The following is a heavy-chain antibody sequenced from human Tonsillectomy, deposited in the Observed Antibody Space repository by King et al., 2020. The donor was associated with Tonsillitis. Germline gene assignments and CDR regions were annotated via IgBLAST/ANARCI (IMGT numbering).Heavy chain of an antibody. CDR3: AKVGGSGGYSYVLDV. J-gene: IGHJ6*02. V-gene: IGHV1-2*02. CDR1: GYTFNGYY. D-gene: IGHD3-10*01. CDR2: SNHKRGGT. Sequence: QLVQSGAEVKKPGASVNVSCKASGYTFNGYYMHWVRQAPGQGPEWMGWSNHKRGGTNYAQKFQGRVTMTRETSISTVYMELTSLGSDDTAVYYCAKVGGSGGYSYVLDVWGQGTTVTVSS.